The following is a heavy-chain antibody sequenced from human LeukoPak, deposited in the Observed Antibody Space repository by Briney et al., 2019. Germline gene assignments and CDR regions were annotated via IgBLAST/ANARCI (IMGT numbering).Heavy chain of an antibody. V-gene: IGHV4-59*01. D-gene: IGHD1-14*01. CDR2: ILSSGST. J-gene: IGHJ3*02. CDR1: GGSINNYY. Sequence: SETLSLTCTVSGGSINNYYWSWIRQPLGKGLEWIGYILSSGSTNYNPSVKSRVTISVDTSKNQFSLKLSSVTAADTAVYYCARTNQISETAFDIWGQGTMVIVSS. CDR3: ARTNQISETAFDI.